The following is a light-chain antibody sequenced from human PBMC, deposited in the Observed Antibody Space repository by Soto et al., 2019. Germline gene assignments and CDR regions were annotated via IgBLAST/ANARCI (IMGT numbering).Light chain of an antibody. CDR3: SSYTSSTPPYV. CDR2: DVS. V-gene: IGLV2-14*01. J-gene: IGLJ1*01. CDR1: SSDVGDYNY. Sequence: QSLLTQPASMSGSPGQSIAISCTGTSSDVGDYNYVSWYQQHPGKAPKLIIYDVSDRPSGVSSRFSGSKSGNTASLTISGLQPEDEADYYCSSYTSSTPPYVFGTGTKVTVL.